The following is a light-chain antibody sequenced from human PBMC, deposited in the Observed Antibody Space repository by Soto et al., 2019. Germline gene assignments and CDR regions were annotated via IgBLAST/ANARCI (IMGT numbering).Light chain of an antibody. CDR2: DAS. Sequence: EIVLTQSPATLSVSPGARAPLSCRASQSVSSYLAWYPQKPGQPPRLLIYDASNRATGIPARFSGSGSGTDFTLTISRLEPEDFAVYYCQQYGSSPGTFGQGTKVDIK. CDR3: QQYGSSPGT. CDR1: QSVSSY. J-gene: IGKJ1*01. V-gene: IGKV3-20*01.